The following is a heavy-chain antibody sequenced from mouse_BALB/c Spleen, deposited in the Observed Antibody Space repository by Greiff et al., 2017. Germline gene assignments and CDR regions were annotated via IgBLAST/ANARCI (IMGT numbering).Heavy chain of an antibody. Sequence: ESGPGLVKPSQSLSLTCTVTGYSITSDYAWNWIRQFPGNKLEWMGYISYSGSTSYNPSLKSRISITRDTSKNQFFLQLNSVTTEDTATYYCARFPSTMITAFAYWGQGTLVTVSA. D-gene: IGHD2-4*01. CDR2: ISYSGST. CDR3: ARFPSTMITAFAY. V-gene: IGHV3-2*02. J-gene: IGHJ3*01. CDR1: GYSITSDYA.